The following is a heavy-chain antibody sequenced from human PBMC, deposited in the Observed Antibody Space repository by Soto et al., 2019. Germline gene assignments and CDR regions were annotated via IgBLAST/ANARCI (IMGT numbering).Heavy chain of an antibody. D-gene: IGHD3-3*01. V-gene: IGHV1-24*01. Sequence: QVQLVQSGAEVKKPGASVKVSCKVSGYTLTELSMHWVRQAPGKGLEWMGGFDPEDGETIYAQKFQGRVTMTEDTSKDTAYMELSSLRSEDTAVYYCATRERSEFWSGYYTNWFDPWGQGTLVTVSS. CDR3: ATRERSEFWSGYYTNWFDP. CDR2: FDPEDGET. J-gene: IGHJ5*02. CDR1: GYTLTELS.